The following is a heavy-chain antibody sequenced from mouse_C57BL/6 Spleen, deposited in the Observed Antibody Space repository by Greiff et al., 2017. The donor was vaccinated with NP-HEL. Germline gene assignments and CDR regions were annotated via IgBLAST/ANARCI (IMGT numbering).Heavy chain of an antibody. J-gene: IGHJ2*01. CDR2: IDPSASYT. D-gene: IGHD3-2*02. Sequence: QVQLQQPGAELVKPGASVKLSCKASGYTFTSYWMQWVKQRPGQGLEWIGAIDPSASYTNYNQKFKGKATLTVDTSSSTAYMQLSSLTSEDSAVYDCARSGRHFDYWGKGTTLTVSS. CDR1: GYTFTSYW. V-gene: IGHV1-50*01. CDR3: ARSGRHFDY.